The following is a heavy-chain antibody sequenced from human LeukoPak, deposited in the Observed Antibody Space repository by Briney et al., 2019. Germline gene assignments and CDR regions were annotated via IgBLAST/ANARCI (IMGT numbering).Heavy chain of an antibody. CDR2: ISSSGSTI. CDR1: GFTFSDYY. CDR3: ARDRPYYDSSGYYVY. Sequence: GGSLRLSCAASGFTFSDYYMSWLRQAPGKGLEWVSYISSSGSTIYYADSVKGRFTISRDNAKNSLYLQMNSLRAEDTAVYYCARDRPYYDSSGYYVYWGQGTLVTVSS. V-gene: IGHV3-11*01. J-gene: IGHJ4*02. D-gene: IGHD3-22*01.